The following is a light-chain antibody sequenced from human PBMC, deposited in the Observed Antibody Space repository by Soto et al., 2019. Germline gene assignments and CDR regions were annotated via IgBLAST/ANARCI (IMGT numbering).Light chain of an antibody. CDR3: LQRSDWPIT. CDR1: QTISTY. CDR2: DAS. Sequence: EIVLTQSPPTLSLSPGESAALSCRVSQTISTYLAWYKQKPGQAPRLLSYDASTRATGIPARFSGSGSGTDFTLTISYLEPEDFAVYYCLQRSDWPITFGQGTRLEIK. V-gene: IGKV3-11*01. J-gene: IGKJ5*01.